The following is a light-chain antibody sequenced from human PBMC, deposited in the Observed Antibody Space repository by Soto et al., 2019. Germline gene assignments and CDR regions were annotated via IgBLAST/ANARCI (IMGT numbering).Light chain of an antibody. J-gene: IGKJ1*01. CDR2: GAS. Sequence: DIELPQHPGNSSLSAWERATPSCRASQSVSSSYLAWYQQKTGQAHRLLIYGASSSATGIPDRSSDSGAGTDFTLTIRRLVPDDVAVYSWQQYQTFVPATKV. CDR3: QQYQT. CDR1: QSVSSSY. V-gene: IGKV3-20*01.